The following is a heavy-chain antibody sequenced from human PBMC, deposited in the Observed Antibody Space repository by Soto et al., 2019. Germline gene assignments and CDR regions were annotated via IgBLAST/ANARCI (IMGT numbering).Heavy chain of an antibody. CDR1: GFIVNNIF. D-gene: IGHD3-3*01. CDR2: ISSDDST. Sequence: GGSVRLSCAASGFIVNNIFMTWVRQAPGKGLEWLSTISSDDSTYYADSVKGRFTISRDSSKNTLYLQMNSLRAEDTAVYHCARDILGGSYDFSHGGQGTLVTVSS. V-gene: IGHV3-66*01. CDR3: ARDILGGSYDFSH. J-gene: IGHJ1*01.